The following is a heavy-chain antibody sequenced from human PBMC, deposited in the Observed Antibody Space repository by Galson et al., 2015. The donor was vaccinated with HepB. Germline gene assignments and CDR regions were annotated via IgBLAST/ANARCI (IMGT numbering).Heavy chain of an antibody. CDR3: AKEIMVHAGDWYFDL. CDR2: ISSGGGTQ. Sequence: LRLSCAASGFTFSNHGIHWVRQAPGKGLEWVAVISSGGGTQYLADSVRGRVTLPRDNPKNTVNLQMNSLGAEDAAVYYCAKEIMVHAGDWYFDLWGRGTLVTVSS. D-gene: IGHD2-8*01. CDR1: GFTFSNHG. J-gene: IGHJ2*01. V-gene: IGHV3-30*18.